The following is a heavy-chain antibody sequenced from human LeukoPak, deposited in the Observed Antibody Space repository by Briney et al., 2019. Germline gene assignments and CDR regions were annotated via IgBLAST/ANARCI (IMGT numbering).Heavy chain of an antibody. CDR3: ARCPYDSSGYYSVPSHLDY. V-gene: IGHV3-7*01. CDR1: GFTFSSYW. CDR2: IKQDGSAK. D-gene: IGHD3-22*01. J-gene: IGHJ4*02. Sequence: GGSLRLSCTTSGFTFSSYWMTWVRQAPGKGLEWVANIKQDGSAKYYVDSLRGRFSISRDNVKNSLFLQMNSLSAEDTAVYYCARCPYDSSGYYSVPSHLDYWGQGTLVTVSS.